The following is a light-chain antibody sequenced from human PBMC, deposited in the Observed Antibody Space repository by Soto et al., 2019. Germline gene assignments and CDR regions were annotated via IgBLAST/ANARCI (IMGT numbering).Light chain of an antibody. Sequence: IQMTQSPSSLVASVVDVVSITCRASQGIRYDLGWYQQKPGKAPKLLIYAASSLQGGVPSRFSGSGSGTDFTLTISSLQPEDFATYYCLQDYIYPWTSAQGTKADIK. CDR2: AAS. J-gene: IGKJ1*01. CDR3: LQDYIYPWT. V-gene: IGKV1-6*01. CDR1: QGIRYD.